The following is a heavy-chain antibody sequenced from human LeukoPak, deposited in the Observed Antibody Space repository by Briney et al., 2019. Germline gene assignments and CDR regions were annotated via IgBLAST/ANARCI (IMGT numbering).Heavy chain of an antibody. CDR2: IYYSGST. V-gene: IGHV4-39*01. D-gene: IGHD6-6*01. CDR1: GGSISSSSYY. Sequence: SETPSLTCTVSGGSISSSSYYWGWIRQPPGKGLEWIGSIYYSGSTYYNPSLKSRVTISVDTSKNQFSLKLSSVTAADTAVYYCARRSIAARQALDYWGQGTLVTVSS. J-gene: IGHJ4*02. CDR3: ARRSIAARQALDY.